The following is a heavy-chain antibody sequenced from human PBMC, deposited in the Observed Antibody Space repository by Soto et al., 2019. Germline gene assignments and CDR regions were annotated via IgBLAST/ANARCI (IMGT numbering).Heavy chain of an antibody. V-gene: IGHV4-59*01. CDR2: VYYSGST. J-gene: IGHJ5*02. CDR1: GGSISSYY. D-gene: IGHD2-15*01. Sequence: SETLSLTCTVSGGSISSYYWIWIRQPPGKGLEWIGYVYYSGSTNYNPSLKSRVTISVDTSKNQFSLKLSSVTAADTAVYYCARASVVVAASHWFDPWGQGTLVTVSS. CDR3: ARASVVVAASHWFDP.